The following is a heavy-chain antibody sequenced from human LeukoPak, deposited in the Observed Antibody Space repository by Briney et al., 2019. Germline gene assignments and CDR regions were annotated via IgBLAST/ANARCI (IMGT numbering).Heavy chain of an antibody. Sequence: ASVKVSCKASGYTFTSYYMHWVRQAPGQGLEWMGIINPSGGSTSYAQKFQGRVTMTRDTSTSTVYMELSSLRSEDTAVYYCARSNVVAGTLVGGYFDYWGQGTLVTVSS. D-gene: IGHD6-19*01. CDR3: ARSNVVAGTLVGGYFDY. J-gene: IGHJ4*02. CDR2: INPSGGST. CDR1: GYTFTSYY. V-gene: IGHV1-46*01.